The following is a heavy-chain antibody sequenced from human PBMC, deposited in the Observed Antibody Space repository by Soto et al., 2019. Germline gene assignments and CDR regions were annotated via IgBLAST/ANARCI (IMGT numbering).Heavy chain of an antibody. V-gene: IGHV3-23*01. CDR2: ISGNGGTT. Sequence: PGGSLRLSCATSGFTFTDYVMSWVRQAPGKGLEWISIISGNGGTTYYADSVKGRFTISRDNSKNTLYLQMNSLRADDTAVYYCAKNGCGGDCYSSVAGNWFDPWGQGTLVTVSS. CDR1: GFTFTDYV. D-gene: IGHD2-21*02. J-gene: IGHJ5*02. CDR3: AKNGCGGDCYSSVAGNWFDP.